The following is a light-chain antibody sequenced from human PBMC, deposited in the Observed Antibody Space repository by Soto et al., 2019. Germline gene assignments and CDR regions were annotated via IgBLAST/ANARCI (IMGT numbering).Light chain of an antibody. CDR2: WAS. CDR3: HQTYRTTQWT. J-gene: IGKJ1*01. CDR1: QSLLYSSNNKNY. Sequence: DIVMTQSPASLTVSLGERATINCKSIQSLLYSSNNKNYFAWYQQKHGQPPMVLLYWASTRESGVPDRFSGSGSATDFTLTISSLQADDVSVYYYHQTYRTTQWTFSQRTNDESK. V-gene: IGKV4-1*01.